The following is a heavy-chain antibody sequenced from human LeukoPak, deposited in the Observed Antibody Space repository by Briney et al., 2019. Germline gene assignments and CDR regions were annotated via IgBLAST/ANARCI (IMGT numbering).Heavy chain of an antibody. Sequence: GGSLRHSCAASGFTFSSYGMHWVRQAPGKGLEWVTVIWYDGSNKYYADSVKGRFTISRDNSKNTLYLQMNSLRAEDTAVYYCARGLERLGIAAAQWGQGTLVTVSS. J-gene: IGHJ4*02. CDR3: ARGLERLGIAAAQ. CDR1: GFTFSSYG. CDR2: IWYDGSNK. V-gene: IGHV3-33*01. D-gene: IGHD6-13*01.